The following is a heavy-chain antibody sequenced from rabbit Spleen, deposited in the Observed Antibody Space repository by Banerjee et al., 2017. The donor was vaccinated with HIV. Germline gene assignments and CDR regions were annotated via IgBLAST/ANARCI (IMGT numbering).Heavy chain of an antibody. CDR2: IYAGSSGTT. CDR3: ARDTGSSFSTYGMDL. J-gene: IGHJ6*01. Sequence: EESGGGLVQPEGSLTLTCTASGLDFSSSYWICWVRQAPGKGLEWIACIYAGSSGTTYYASGAKGRFTISKTSSTTATLQMTSLTAADTATYFCARDTGSSFSTYGMDLWGPGTLVTVS. CDR1: GLDFSSSYW. D-gene: IGHD8-1*01. V-gene: IGHV1S45*01.